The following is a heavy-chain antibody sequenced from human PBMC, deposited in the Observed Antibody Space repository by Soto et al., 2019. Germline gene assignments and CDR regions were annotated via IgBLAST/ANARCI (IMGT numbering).Heavy chain of an antibody. J-gene: IGHJ4*02. CDR2: ISSSSSTI. CDR3: AREGVQFGFLMDDSSGYYSPDFDY. V-gene: IGHV3-48*02. CDR1: GFTFSSYS. Sequence: GGSLRLSCAASGFTFSSYSMNWVRQAPGKGLEWVSYISSSSSTIYYADSVKGRFTISRDNAKNSLYLQMNSLRDEDTAVYYCAREGVQFGFLMDDSSGYYSPDFDYWGQGTLVTVSS. D-gene: IGHD3-22*01.